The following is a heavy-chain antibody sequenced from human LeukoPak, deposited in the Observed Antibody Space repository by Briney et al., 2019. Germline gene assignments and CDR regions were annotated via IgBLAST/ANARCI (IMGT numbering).Heavy chain of an antibody. V-gene: IGHV1-8*01. CDR1: GYTFTSYD. CDR2: MNPNSGNT. D-gene: IGHD2-15*01. J-gene: IGHJ4*02. Sequence: GASVKVSCKASGYTFTSYDINWVRQATGQGLEWMGWMNPNSGNTGYAQKFQGRVTMTRNTSISTAYMELSSLGSEDTAVYYCARDCSGGSCTNRGFDYWGQGTLVTVSS. CDR3: ARDCSGGSCTNRGFDY.